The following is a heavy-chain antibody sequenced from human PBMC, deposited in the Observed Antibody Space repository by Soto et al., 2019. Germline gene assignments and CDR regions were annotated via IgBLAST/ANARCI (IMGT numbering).Heavy chain of an antibody. V-gene: IGHV1-69*13. CDR2: IIPIFGTA. D-gene: IGHD1-26*01. J-gene: IGHJ4*02. CDR3: ARDAYSGSYFRLDY. Sequence: SVKVSCKASGGTLSSYAISWVRQAPGQGLEWMGGIIPIFGTANYAQKFQGRVTITADESTSTAYMELSSLRSEDTAVYYCARDAYSGSYFRLDYWGQGTLVTVSS. CDR1: GGTLSSYA.